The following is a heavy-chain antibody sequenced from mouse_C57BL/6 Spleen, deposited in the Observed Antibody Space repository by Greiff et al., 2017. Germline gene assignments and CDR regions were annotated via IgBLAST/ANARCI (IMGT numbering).Heavy chain of an antibody. J-gene: IGHJ3*01. CDR3: VRDGYYDLAWFAY. CDR2: IRSKGSNYTT. Sequence: EVMLVESGGGLVQPKGSLKLSCAASGFTFNTYAMHWVRQAPGKGLEWVARIRSKGSNYTTYYADSVKDRFTISRDDSQSILYLQMTHLKPEDTAMYYCVRDGYYDLAWFAYWGQGTLVTVSA. V-gene: IGHV10-3*01. CDR1: GFTFNTYA. D-gene: IGHD2-4*01.